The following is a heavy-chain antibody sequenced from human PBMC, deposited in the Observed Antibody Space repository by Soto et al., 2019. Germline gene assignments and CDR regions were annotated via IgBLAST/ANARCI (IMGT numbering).Heavy chain of an antibody. D-gene: IGHD6-19*01. CDR2: IYYSGST. CDR3: ARHAYRSGWVDH. Sequence: LYLTCTVSGGSTRSGSYYWGWIRQPPGKGLEWIGTIYYSGSTYYNPSLKSRVTISVDTSKNQFSLKLSSVTAADTAVYYCARHAYRSGWVDHWGQGTLVTVSS. V-gene: IGHV4-39*01. CDR1: GGSTRSGSYY. J-gene: IGHJ4*02.